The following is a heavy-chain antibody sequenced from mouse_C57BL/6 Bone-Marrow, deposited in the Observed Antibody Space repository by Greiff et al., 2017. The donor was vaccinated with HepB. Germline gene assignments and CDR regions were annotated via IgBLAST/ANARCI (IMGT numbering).Heavy chain of an antibody. V-gene: IGHV1-75*01. CDR2: IFPGSGST. CDR3: ARDDYYYGSSYCYWYFDV. Sequence: QVQLQQSGPELVKPGASVKISCKASGYTFTDYYINWVKQRPGQGLEWIGWIFPGSGSTYYNEKFKGKATLTVDKSSSTAYMLLSSLTSEDSAVYFCARDDYYYGSSYCYWYFDVWGTGTTVTVSS. J-gene: IGHJ1*03. D-gene: IGHD1-1*01. CDR1: GYTFTDYY.